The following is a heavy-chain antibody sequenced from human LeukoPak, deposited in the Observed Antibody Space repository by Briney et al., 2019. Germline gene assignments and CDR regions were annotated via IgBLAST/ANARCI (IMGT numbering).Heavy chain of an antibody. V-gene: IGHV3-30-3*01. CDR1: GFTFSSYA. J-gene: IGHJ4*02. CDR3: ARGFCSGGSCYPVPYFDY. CDR2: ISYDGSNK. D-gene: IGHD2-15*01. Sequence: GGSLRLSCAASGFTFSSYAMHWVRQAPGKGLEWVAVISYDGSNKYYADSVKGRFTISRDNSKNTLYLQMNSLRAEDTAVYYCARGFCSGGSCYPVPYFDYWGQGTLVTVSS.